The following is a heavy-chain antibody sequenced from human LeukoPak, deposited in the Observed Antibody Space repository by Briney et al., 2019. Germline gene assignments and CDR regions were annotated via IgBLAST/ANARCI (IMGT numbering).Heavy chain of an antibody. V-gene: IGHV3-49*03. CDR3: TRDIDRGYNTASAY. Sequence: PGGSLRLSCTASGSTFGDYVLSWIRQAPGKGLEWVGFIRTKAYGGTTEYAASVKGRFTISRDDSKSIAYLQMNSLKTEDTAVYYCTRDIDRGYNTASAYWGQGTLVTVSS. CDR2: IRTKAYGGTT. CDR1: GSTFGDYV. J-gene: IGHJ4*02. D-gene: IGHD1-14*01.